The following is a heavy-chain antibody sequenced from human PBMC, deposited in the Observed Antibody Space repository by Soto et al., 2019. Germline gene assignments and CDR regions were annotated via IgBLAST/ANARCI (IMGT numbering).Heavy chain of an antibody. J-gene: IGHJ4*02. Sequence: QVRLQQWGAGLLKPSETLSLTCAVSGGSFSGYIWTWIRQTPGKGLQWIGQINHSGSSIYNPSLKNRVTISTMSNNKFSLELSSVTAAATAVYYCTRGLFSGSSYSGSWYYFDSWGQGTMVTVSS. CDR2: INHSGSS. CDR3: TRGLFSGSSYSGSWYYFDS. V-gene: IGHV4-34*01. CDR1: GGSFSGYI. D-gene: IGHD1-26*01.